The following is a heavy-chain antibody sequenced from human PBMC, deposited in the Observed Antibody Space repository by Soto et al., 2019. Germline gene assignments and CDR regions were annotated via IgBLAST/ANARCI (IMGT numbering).Heavy chain of an antibody. CDR3: ARDFAYFDS. CDR2: VYHTGRT. Sequence: QVQLQESGPGLVKPSETLSLTCTVSGGYFKSGSYSWSWIRQPPGKGLEWIGYVYHTGRTSYNPSLKSRVSISMDTSKNQFSLNLDSVTAADTAVYFCARDFAYFDSWGQGTLVTVSS. D-gene: IGHD3-3*01. V-gene: IGHV4-61*01. CDR1: GGYFKSGSYS. J-gene: IGHJ4*02.